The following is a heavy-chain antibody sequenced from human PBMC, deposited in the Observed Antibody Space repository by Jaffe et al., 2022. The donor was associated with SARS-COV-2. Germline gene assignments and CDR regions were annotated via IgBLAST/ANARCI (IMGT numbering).Heavy chain of an antibody. Sequence: EVQLVESGGGLVQPGGSLRLSCAASGFTVSSNYMSWVRQAPGKGLEWVSVIYSGGSTYYADSVKGRFTISRDNSKNTLYLQMNSLRAEDTAVYYCARDSVVPAASDYYYYGMDVWGQGTTVTVSS. CDR1: GFTVSSNY. D-gene: IGHD2-2*01. J-gene: IGHJ6*02. CDR3: ARDSVVPAASDYYYYGMDV. V-gene: IGHV3-66*02. CDR2: IYSGGST.